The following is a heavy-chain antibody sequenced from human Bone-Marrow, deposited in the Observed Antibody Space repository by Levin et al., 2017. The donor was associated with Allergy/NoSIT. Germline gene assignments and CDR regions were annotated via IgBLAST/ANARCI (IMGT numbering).Heavy chain of an antibody. Sequence: PSETLSLTCAVSGGSISSSNWWSWVRQPPGKGLEWIGEIYHSGSTNYNPSLKSRVTISVDKSKNQFSLKLSSVTAADTAVYYCARDHPYDSSGYTGFDPWGQGTLVTVSS. CDR3: ARDHPYDSSGYTGFDP. CDR1: GGSISSSNW. D-gene: IGHD3-22*01. J-gene: IGHJ5*02. CDR2: IYHSGST. V-gene: IGHV4-4*02.